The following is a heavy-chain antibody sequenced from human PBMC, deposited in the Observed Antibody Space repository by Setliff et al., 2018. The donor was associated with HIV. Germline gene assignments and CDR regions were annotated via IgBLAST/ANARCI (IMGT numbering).Heavy chain of an antibody. D-gene: IGHD1-1*01. J-gene: IGHJ4*02. CDR2: IYYSGST. CDR3: AQLGMVDDFDY. V-gene: IGHV4-61*03. Sequence: LTCPVSGDSVSSRSYYWSWIRQPPGKGLEWIGYIYYSGSTNYNPSLKSRVTISVDTSKNHFSLKLRSVTAADTAVYYCAQLGMVDDFDYWGQGTLVTVSS. CDR1: GDSVSSRSYY.